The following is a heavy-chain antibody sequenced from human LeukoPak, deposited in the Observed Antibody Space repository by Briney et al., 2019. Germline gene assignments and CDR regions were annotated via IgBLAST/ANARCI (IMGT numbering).Heavy chain of an antibody. V-gene: IGHV1-2*02. CDR2: INPNSGGT. CDR1: GYTFTGNY. J-gene: IGHJ4*02. D-gene: IGHD3-16*02. Sequence: GASVKVSCKASGYTFTGNYIHWVRQAPGQGLEWMGWINPNSGGTNYAQKFQGRVTMTRDTSISTAYMELSRLRSDDTAVYYCAREIMITFGGVIAPDYWGQGTLVTVSS. CDR3: AREIMITFGGVIAPDY.